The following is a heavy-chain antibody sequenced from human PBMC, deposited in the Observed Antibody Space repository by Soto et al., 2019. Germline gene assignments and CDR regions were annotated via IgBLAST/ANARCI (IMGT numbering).Heavy chain of an antibody. CDR3: ARVTPTVTGTFDYFDY. CDR2: ISGSGGST. Sequence: EVQLLESGGGLVQPGGSLRLSCAASGFTFSSYAMSWVRQAPGKGLEWVSAISGSGGSTYYADSVKGRRTISRDNSKNTLYLQMNGLRAEDTAVYYCARVTPTVTGTFDYFDYWGQGTLVTVSS. D-gene: IGHD6-19*01. V-gene: IGHV3-23*01. CDR1: GFTFSSYA. J-gene: IGHJ4*02.